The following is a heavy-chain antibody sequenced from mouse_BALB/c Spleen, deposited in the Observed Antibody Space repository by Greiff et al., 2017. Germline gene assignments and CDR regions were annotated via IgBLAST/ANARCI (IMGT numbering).Heavy chain of an antibody. V-gene: IGHV1-7*01. Sequence: QVQLQQSGAELAKPGASVKMSCKASGYTFTSYWMHWVKQRPGQGLEWIGYINPSTGYTEYNQKFKDKATFTADKSSSTAYMQLSSLTSEDSAVYYCARTLITTGPYWGQGTLVTVSA. CDR2: INPSTGYT. CDR3: ARTLITTGPY. J-gene: IGHJ3*01. D-gene: IGHD1-2*01. CDR1: GYTFTSYW.